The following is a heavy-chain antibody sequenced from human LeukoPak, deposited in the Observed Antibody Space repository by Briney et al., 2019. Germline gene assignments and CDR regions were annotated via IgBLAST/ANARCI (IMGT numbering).Heavy chain of an antibody. CDR3: ARDGKGRYDFRENDY. J-gene: IGHJ4*02. V-gene: IGHV1-18*01. D-gene: IGHD3/OR15-3a*01. CDR2: ISAYNGNT. Sequence: ALVKVSCRASGYPFTIYGITWVRQAPGQGLEWLGWISAYNGNTDYAQKLQGRVTMTTETSTSTAYMELRSLRSDDTAVYYCARDGKGRYDFRENDYWGQGTLVTVSS. CDR1: GYPFTIYG.